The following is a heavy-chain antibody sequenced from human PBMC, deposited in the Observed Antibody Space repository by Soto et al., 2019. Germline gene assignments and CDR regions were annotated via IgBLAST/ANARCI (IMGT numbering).Heavy chain of an antibody. CDR1: GFTFDDYA. V-gene: IGHV3-9*01. CDR3: AKDRGSADHLDY. CDR2: ISWSGGGI. Sequence: EVQLVESGGGLAQPGGSLRLSCAASGFTFDDYAMHWVRQVPGKGLEWVSGISWSGGGILYADSVKGRFTISRDNAKNSLYLQMNSLRPEDTALYYCAKDRGSADHLDYWGQGTLVTVSS. D-gene: IGHD2-15*01. J-gene: IGHJ4*02.